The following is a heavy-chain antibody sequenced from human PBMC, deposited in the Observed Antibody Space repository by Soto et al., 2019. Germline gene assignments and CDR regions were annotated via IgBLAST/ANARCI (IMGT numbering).Heavy chain of an antibody. D-gene: IGHD4-17*01. Sequence: GGSLRLSCAASGFTVSSNYMSWVRQAPGKGLEWVSVIYSGGSTYYADTVKGRFTISRDNSKNTLYIQMNSLGADDKAVYYCARAGTTSRRGWFDPWGQGTLVTVSS. CDR1: GFTVSSNY. CDR3: ARAGTTSRRGWFDP. J-gene: IGHJ5*02. CDR2: IYSGGST. V-gene: IGHV3-53*01.